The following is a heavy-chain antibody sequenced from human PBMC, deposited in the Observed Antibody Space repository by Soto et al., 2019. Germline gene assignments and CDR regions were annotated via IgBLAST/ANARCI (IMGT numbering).Heavy chain of an antibody. CDR2: INPRGST. Sequence: SETLSLTCAVYGGSFSGYYWSWVRQPPGKGLEWIGEINPRGSTNYNPSLKSRVTISLDTSKNQFSLRLSSVTAADTAVYYCARGGGCSGGRCYYVDYWGQRTLVTVSS. V-gene: IGHV4-34*01. J-gene: IGHJ4*02. CDR1: GGSFSGYY. D-gene: IGHD2-15*01. CDR3: ARGGGCSGGRCYYVDY.